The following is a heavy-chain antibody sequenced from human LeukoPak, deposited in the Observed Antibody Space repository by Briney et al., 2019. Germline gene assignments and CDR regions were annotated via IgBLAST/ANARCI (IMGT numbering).Heavy chain of an antibody. Sequence: ASVKVSCKASGYTFTSYGISWVRQAPGQGLEWMGWISAYNGNTNYAQKLQGRVTMTTDTSTSTAYMELRSLRSDDTAVYYCAREGDDILTGYPFDYWGQGTLVTVSS. V-gene: IGHV1-18*01. CDR1: GYTFTSYG. J-gene: IGHJ4*02. D-gene: IGHD3-9*01. CDR2: ISAYNGNT. CDR3: AREGDDILTGYPFDY.